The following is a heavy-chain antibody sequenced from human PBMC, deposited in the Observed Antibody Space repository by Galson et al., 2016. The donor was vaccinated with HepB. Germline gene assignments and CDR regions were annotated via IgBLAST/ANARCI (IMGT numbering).Heavy chain of an antibody. Sequence: SLRLSCAASGFTFNRYYMNWVRQAPGKALQWVSSISVSSSYIYYADSVKGRFTISRDNAKNSLYLQMNTLRAEDTAVYYCARARDSYGYAFDIWGQGTMVTVSS. D-gene: IGHD5-18*01. CDR1: GFTFNRYY. CDR2: ISVSSSYI. V-gene: IGHV3-21*01. J-gene: IGHJ3*02. CDR3: ARARDSYGYAFDI.